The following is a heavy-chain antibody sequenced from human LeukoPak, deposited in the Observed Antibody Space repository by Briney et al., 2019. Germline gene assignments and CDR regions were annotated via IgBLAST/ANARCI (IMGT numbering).Heavy chain of an antibody. CDR3: AADPLYYYYDSSGYLGY. CDR1: GFTFTSSA. Sequence: SVKVSCKASGFTFTSSAMQWVRQARGQRLEWIGWIVVGSGNTNYAQKFQERVTITRDMSTSTAYMELSSLRSEDTAVYYCAADPLYYYYDSSGYLGYWGQGTLVTVS. V-gene: IGHV1-58*02. D-gene: IGHD3-22*01. CDR2: IVVGSGNT. J-gene: IGHJ4*02.